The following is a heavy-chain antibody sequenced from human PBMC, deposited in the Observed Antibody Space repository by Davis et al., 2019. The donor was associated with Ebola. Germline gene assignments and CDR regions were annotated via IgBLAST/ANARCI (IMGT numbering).Heavy chain of an antibody. V-gene: IGHV4-31*03. J-gene: IGHJ5*02. Sequence: SETLSLTCTVSGGSISSGGYYWSWIRQHPGKGLEWIGYIYYSGSTYYNPSLKSRVTISVDTSKNQFSLKLSSVTAADTAVYYCAVRFLEWFLDPWGQGTLVTVSS. CDR1: GGSISSGGYY. CDR3: AVRFLEWFLDP. CDR2: IYYSGST. D-gene: IGHD3-3*01.